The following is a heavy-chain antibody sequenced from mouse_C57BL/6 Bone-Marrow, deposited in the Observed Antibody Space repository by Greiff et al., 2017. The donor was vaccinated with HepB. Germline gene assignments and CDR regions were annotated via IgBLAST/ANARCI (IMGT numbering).Heavy chain of an antibody. CDR3: IYYDYPYYFDY. J-gene: IGHJ2*01. CDR2: INPNNGGT. D-gene: IGHD2-4*01. CDR1: GYTFTDYY. Sequence: VQLQQSGPELVKPGASVKISCKASGYTFTDYYMNWVKQSHGKSLEWIGDINPNNGGTSYNQKFKGKATLTVDKSSSTAYMELRSLTSEDSAVYYCIYYDYPYYFDYWGQGTTLTVSS. V-gene: IGHV1-26*01.